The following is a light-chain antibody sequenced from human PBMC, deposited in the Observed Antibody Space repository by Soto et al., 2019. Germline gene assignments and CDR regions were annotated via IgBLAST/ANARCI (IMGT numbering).Light chain of an antibody. CDR1: SSDVGASNY. V-gene: IGLV2-14*01. CDR2: EVS. Sequence: QSVLTQPASVSGSPGQSITISCTGTSSDVGASNYVSWYQQHPGKAPKLVIFEVSRRPSGVSDRFSGSKSGNTASLTISGLRADDDADYYCVSYTTTTTRDVIFGGGTKLTVL. CDR3: VSYTTTTTRDVI. J-gene: IGLJ2*01.